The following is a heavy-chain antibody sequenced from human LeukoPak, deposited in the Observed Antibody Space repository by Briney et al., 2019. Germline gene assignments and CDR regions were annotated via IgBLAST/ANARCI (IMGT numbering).Heavy chain of an antibody. D-gene: IGHD6-6*01. J-gene: IGHJ4*02. CDR1: GGSFSGYY. V-gene: IGHV4-34*01. CDR2: INHSGST. CDR3: ARVYSTSGDY. Sequence: KPSETLSLTCAVYGGSFSGYYWSWIRQPSGKGLEWIGEINHSGSTNYNPSLKSRVTISVDTSKNQFSLKLSSVTAADTAVYYCARVYSTSGDYWGQGTLVTVSS.